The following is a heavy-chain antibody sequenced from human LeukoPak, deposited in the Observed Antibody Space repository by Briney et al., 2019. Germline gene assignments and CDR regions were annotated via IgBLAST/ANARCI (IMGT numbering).Heavy chain of an antibody. J-gene: IGHJ3*02. D-gene: IGHD1-26*01. V-gene: IGHV4-34*01. CDR3: GIFAVIVGGGLDI. CDR2: INHSGNS. CDR1: GGFFSDYY. Sequence: PSDTLSLTCAVYGGFFSDYYFTWLRQPPGKGLEWIGDINHSGNSSYSRSLKSRVTISVDTSKNLISLELNSVTAADTAVYYCGIFAVIVGGGLDIWGQGTVVTVSS.